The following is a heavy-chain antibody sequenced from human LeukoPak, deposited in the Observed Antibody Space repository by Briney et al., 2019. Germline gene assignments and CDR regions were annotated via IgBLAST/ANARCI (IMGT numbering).Heavy chain of an antibody. V-gene: IGHV4-34*01. D-gene: IGHD6-25*01. CDR3: ARPAGYPGLNYFDY. CDR2: INHSGST. CDR1: GGSFSGYY. J-gene: IGHJ4*02. Sequence: PSETLSLTCAVYGGSFSGYYWSWIRRPPGKGLEWIGEINHSGSTNYNPSLKSRVTISVDTSKNQFSLKLSSVTAADTAVYYCARPAGYPGLNYFDYWGQGTLVTVSS.